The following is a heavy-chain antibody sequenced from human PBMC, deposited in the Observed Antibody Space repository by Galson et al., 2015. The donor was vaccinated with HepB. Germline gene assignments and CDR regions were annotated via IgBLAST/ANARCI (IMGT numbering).Heavy chain of an antibody. J-gene: IGHJ4*02. Sequence: SLRLSCAASGLTFSDYYMTWIRQAPGKGLEWLSYISASGTYTNYADSVKGRFTISRDTTKNSLYLQMNNLRAEDTAVYYCARVADADYGDHSHFDYWGQGTLVTVSS. CDR1: GLTFSDYY. CDR2: ISASGTYT. V-gene: IGHV3-11*06. D-gene: IGHD4-17*01. CDR3: ARVADADYGDHSHFDY.